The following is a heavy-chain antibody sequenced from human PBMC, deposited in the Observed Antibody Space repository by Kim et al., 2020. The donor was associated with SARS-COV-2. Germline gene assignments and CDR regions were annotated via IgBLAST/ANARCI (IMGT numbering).Heavy chain of an antibody. Sequence: ASVKVSCKASGYTFTSYAMNWVRQAPGQGLEWMGWINTNTGNPTYAQGFTGRFVFSLDTSVSTAYLQISSLKAEDTAVYYCARDNGITIFGVVIERDAFDIWGQGTMLTVSS. CDR1: GYTFTSYA. D-gene: IGHD3-3*01. V-gene: IGHV7-4-1*02. J-gene: IGHJ3*02. CDR2: INTNTGNP. CDR3: ARDNGITIFGVVIERDAFDI.